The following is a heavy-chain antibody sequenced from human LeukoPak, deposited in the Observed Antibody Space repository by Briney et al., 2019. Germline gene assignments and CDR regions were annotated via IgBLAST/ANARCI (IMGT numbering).Heavy chain of an antibody. D-gene: IGHD2-2*02. Sequence: PSQTLSLTCTVSGGSISSGDYYWSWIRQPPGKGLEWIGYIYYSGSTYYNPSLKSRVTISVDTSKNQFSLKLSSVTAADTAVYYCARERCSSTSCYTDYWGQGTLVTVSS. CDR2: IYYSGST. V-gene: IGHV4-30-4*08. CDR1: GGSISSGDYY. CDR3: ARERCSSTSCYTDY. J-gene: IGHJ4*02.